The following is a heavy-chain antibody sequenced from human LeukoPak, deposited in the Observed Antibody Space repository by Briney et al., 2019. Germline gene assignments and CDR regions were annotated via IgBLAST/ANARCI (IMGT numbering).Heavy chain of an antibody. D-gene: IGHD2-2*01. CDR2: IYRSGST. CDR3: ARHRWIVVVPAAGGLWFDP. CDR1: GYSISSGYY. V-gene: IGHV4-38-2*01. J-gene: IGHJ5*02. Sequence: PSETLSLTCAVSGYSISSGYYRGCLRQPPGEGLELIGIIYRSGSTYYNPSLKSRVTISVDTSKNQFSLKLSSVTADDTAVYYCARHRWIVVVPAAGGLWFDPWGQGTLVTVSS.